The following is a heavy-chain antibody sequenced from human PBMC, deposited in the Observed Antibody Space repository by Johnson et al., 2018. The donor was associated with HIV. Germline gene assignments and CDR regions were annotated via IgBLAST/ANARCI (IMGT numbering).Heavy chain of an antibody. CDR2: ISSSGSTI. Sequence: QVQLVESGGGLVKPGGSLRLSCAASGFTFSDYYMSWIRQAPGKGLEWVSYISSSGSTIYYADSVKGRFTISRDNSKNTLYLQMNSLRAEDTAVFYCAKDAYCSGGRCYGFCAFDIWGQGTMVTVSS. CDR1: GFTFSDYY. J-gene: IGHJ3*02. D-gene: IGHD2-15*01. CDR3: AKDAYCSGGRCYGFCAFDI. V-gene: IGHV3-11*01.